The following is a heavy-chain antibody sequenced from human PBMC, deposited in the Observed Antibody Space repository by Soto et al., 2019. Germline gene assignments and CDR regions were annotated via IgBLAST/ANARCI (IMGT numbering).Heavy chain of an antibody. V-gene: IGHV5-51*01. Sequence: PGESLKISCKGSGYSFTSYWIGWVRQMPGKGLEWMGIIYPGDSDTRYSPSSQGQVTISADKSISTAYLQWRSLKASDTAMYYCARAAVPAASWFDTWGQGTRVTVSS. CDR1: GYSFTSYW. J-gene: IGHJ5*02. CDR3: ARAAVPAASWFDT. D-gene: IGHD2-2*01. CDR2: IYPGDSDT.